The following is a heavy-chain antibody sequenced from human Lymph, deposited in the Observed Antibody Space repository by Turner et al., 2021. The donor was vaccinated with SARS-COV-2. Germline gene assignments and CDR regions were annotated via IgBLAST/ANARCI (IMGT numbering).Heavy chain of an antibody. V-gene: IGHV1-69*10. J-gene: IGHJ4*02. Sequence: QVQLVQSGAEVKKLGSSVKVSCKASGGTFSSYAISWVRQAPGQGLEWMGGIIPMLDIANYAQKFQGRVTITADKSTSTAYMELSSLRSEDTAVYYCARDVTGPLGYWGQGTLVTVSS. D-gene: IGHD1-20*01. CDR2: IIPMLDIA. CDR3: ARDVTGPLGY. CDR1: GGTFSSYA.